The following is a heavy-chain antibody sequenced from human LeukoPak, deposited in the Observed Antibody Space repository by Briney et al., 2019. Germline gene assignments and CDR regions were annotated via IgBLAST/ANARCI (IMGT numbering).Heavy chain of an antibody. Sequence: GGSLKLSCAVSGITLSNYGMGWVRQAPGKGLEWVAGLSGSGGGTNYADSVQGRLTISRDNPKNTLYLQMNSLRAEDTAVYFCAKRGVVIRVFLVGFHKEAYYFDSWGREPWSPSPQ. D-gene: IGHD3-10*01. CDR1: GITLSNYG. CDR3: AKRGVVIRVFLVGFHKEAYYFDS. J-gene: IGHJ4*02. V-gene: IGHV3-23*01. CDR2: LSGSGGGT.